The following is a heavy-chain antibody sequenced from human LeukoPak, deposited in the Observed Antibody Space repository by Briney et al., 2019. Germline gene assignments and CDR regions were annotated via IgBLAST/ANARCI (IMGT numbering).Heavy chain of an antibody. D-gene: IGHD3-22*01. CDR2: ISYSGST. J-gene: IGHJ5*02. CDR1: GASVSSDDYY. V-gene: IGHV4-30-4*01. CDR3: VRYYFHSSGFSHWFDP. Sequence: SETLSLTCSVSGASVSSDDYYWGWIRQPPGQGLEWIAHISYSGSTYYNPSLKSRITISIDMSKNQFSLKLSSVTAADTAVYYCVRYYFHSSGFSHWFDPWGQGSLVTVSS.